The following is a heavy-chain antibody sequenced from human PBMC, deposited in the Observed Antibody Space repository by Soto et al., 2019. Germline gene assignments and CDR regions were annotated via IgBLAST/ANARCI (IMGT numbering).Heavy chain of an antibody. CDR2: LSDSGISI. Sequence: EVQILESGGGLVQPGGSLRLSCTASGFTFSSHAMTWVRQAPGKGLEWVSGLSDSGISIYYADSVKDRLTISRDNSKNKLYLQIHPLRAEDTAVYYCAKVSSSWYAGFFDLWGQGTLVTVSS. D-gene: IGHD6-13*01. V-gene: IGHV3-23*01. CDR1: GFTFSSHA. J-gene: IGHJ4*02. CDR3: AKVSSSWYAGFFDL.